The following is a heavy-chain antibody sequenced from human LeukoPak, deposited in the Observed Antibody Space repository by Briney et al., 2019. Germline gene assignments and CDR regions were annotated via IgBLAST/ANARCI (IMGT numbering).Heavy chain of an antibody. CDR1: GFTFTDYW. Sequence: GGSLRLPCEVSGFTFTDYWMNWVRQAPGKGPEWVASIRQDGSEKTYVDSVKGRFTISRDNTKNSLSLQLNGLRAEDTAVYYCARDGTAAGLYFDLWGQGTLVTVSS. V-gene: IGHV3-7*01. D-gene: IGHD6-13*01. J-gene: IGHJ4*01. CDR2: IRQDGSEK. CDR3: ARDGTAAGLYFDL.